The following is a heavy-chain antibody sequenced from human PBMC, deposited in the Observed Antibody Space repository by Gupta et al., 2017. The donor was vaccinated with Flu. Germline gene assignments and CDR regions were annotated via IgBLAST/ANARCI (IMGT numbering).Heavy chain of an antibody. CDR2: IKYDGSDR. J-gene: IGHJ3*02. D-gene: IGHD3-9*01. CDR3: ARDSSPYHILTAYYDAFDI. CDR1: GFLFSRYW. V-gene: IGHV3-7*01. Sequence: EVQLVESGGGWVQPGGSLRLSCAASGFLFSRYWMTWARRAPGKGLEWVANIKYDGSDRNYVDSVKGRFTISRDNAKNSLYLQMNSLRAEDTAVYYCARDSSPYHILTAYYDAFDIWGQGTMVTVSS.